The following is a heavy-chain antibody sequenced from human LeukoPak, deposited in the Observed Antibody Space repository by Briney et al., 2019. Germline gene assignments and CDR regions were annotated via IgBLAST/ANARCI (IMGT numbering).Heavy chain of an antibody. CDR2: IIPILGIA. D-gene: IGHD4-17*01. J-gene: IGHJ3*02. Sequence: SVKVTCQASGGTFSSYAISWVRQAPAQGLEGVGRIIPILGIANYEQKFQGRVTITADKSTSTAYMELSSLRSEDTAVYYCARGPPTVVTTSAFDSGGQGTMVTVSS. V-gene: IGHV1-69*04. CDR3: ARGPPTVVTTSAFDS. CDR1: GGTFSSYA.